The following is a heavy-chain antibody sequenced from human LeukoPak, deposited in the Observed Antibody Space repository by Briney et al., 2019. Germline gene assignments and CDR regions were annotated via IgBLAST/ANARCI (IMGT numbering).Heavy chain of an antibody. J-gene: IGHJ5*01. CDR3: ARAPRQSSWYDS. CDR1: GGSFSGYY. CDR2: INHSGST. V-gene: IGHV4-34*01. D-gene: IGHD6-13*01. Sequence: PSETLSLTCAVYGGSFSGYYWSWTRQPPGKGLEWIREINHSGSTNYNPSLKSRVTISVDTSKNQFSLKLSSVTAADTAVYYCARAPRQSSWYDSWGQGTLVTVSS.